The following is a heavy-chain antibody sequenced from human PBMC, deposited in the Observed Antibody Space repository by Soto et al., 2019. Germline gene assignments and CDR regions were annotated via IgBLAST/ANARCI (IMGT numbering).Heavy chain of an antibody. V-gene: IGHV3-33*01. Sequence: GGSLRLSCAASGFTFSSYGMHWVRQPPGKGLEWVAVIRYDGSNKYYADSVKGRFTISRDNSKNTLYLQMNSLRAEDTAVYYCARGPFYYGSGSYPYYIDYWGQGTLVTVSS. CDR3: ARGPFYYGSGSYPYYIDY. CDR1: GFTFSSYG. J-gene: IGHJ4*02. D-gene: IGHD3-10*01. CDR2: IRYDGSNK.